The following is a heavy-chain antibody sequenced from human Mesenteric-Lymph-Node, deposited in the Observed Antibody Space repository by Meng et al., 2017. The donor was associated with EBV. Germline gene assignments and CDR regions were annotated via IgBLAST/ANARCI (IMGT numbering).Heavy chain of an antibody. D-gene: IGHD2-2*01. CDR3: ARGGYCSSISCYVDY. Sequence: HVQLQESGPGLVKPSQTLSLTCAVSGDSISSGDNYWGWIRQPPGKGLEWIGYIYYSGSTYYNPSLKSRVSISVDTSKNQFSLKLSSVTAADTAVYYCARGGYCSSISCYVDYWGQGTLVTVSS. CDR1: GDSISSGDNY. CDR2: IYYSGST. V-gene: IGHV4-30-4*01. J-gene: IGHJ4*02.